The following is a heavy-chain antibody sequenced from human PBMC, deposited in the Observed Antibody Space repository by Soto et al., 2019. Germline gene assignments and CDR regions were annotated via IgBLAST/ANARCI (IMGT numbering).Heavy chain of an antibody. CDR1: GFTFSSYA. Sequence: GGPLRLSCAASGFTFSSYAMHWVRQAPGKGLEWVTVISYDGSNIYYADSVKGRFSISRDNSKNTLYVHMNSLRPDDTAVYYCARGSAAGIYFYGMDVWGQGTTVTVSS. J-gene: IGHJ6*02. CDR3: ARGSAAGIYFYGMDV. V-gene: IGHV3-30-3*01. CDR2: ISYDGSNI. D-gene: IGHD6-13*01.